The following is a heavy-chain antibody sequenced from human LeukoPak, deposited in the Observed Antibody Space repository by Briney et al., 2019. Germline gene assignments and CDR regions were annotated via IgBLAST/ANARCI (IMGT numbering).Heavy chain of an antibody. CDR3: ARDKQLDWAHYYYYYMDV. D-gene: IGHD1-1*01. Sequence: ASVKVSCKVSGYTLTELSMHWVRQAPGKGLEWMGGFDPEDGETIYAQKFQGRVTMTRDTSINTAYMELSRLTSDDTAVYYCARDKQLDWAHYYYYYMDVWGKGTTVTVSS. CDR1: GYTLTELS. V-gene: IGHV1-24*01. CDR2: FDPEDGET. J-gene: IGHJ6*03.